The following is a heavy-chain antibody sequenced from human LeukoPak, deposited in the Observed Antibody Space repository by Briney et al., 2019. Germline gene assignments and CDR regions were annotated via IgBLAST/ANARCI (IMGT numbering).Heavy chain of an antibody. CDR2: ISSSSAYI. V-gene: IGHV3-21*01. Sequence: GGSLRLSCAASGFTFSSYSMNWVRQAPGKGLEWVSSISSSSAYIYYADSVKGRFTISRDNAEKSLYLQMSSLRDEDTAVYYCAISPDRYCSGGSCYNWGQGTLVTVSS. CDR1: GFTFSSYS. CDR3: AISPDRYCSGGSCYN. J-gene: IGHJ4*02. D-gene: IGHD2-15*01.